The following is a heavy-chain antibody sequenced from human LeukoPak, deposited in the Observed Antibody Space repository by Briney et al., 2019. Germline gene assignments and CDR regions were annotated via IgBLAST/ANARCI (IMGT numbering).Heavy chain of an antibody. CDR1: GYTFTSYG. CDR3: ARVNGLQLSGWFDP. J-gene: IGHJ5*02. CDR2: ISAYNGNT. D-gene: IGHD5-12*01. Sequence: ASVKVSCKASGYTFTSYGIRWVRPAPGQGLEWMGWISAYNGNTNYAQKLQGRVTMTTDTSTSTAYMELRSLRSDDTAVYYCARVNGLQLSGWFDPWGQGTLVTVSS. V-gene: IGHV1-18*01.